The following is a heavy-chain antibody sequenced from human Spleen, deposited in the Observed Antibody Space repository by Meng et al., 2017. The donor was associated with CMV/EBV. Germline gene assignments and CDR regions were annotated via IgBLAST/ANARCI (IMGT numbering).Heavy chain of an antibody. CDR3: ARLGVNDAFDI. J-gene: IGHJ3*02. D-gene: IGHD7-27*01. CDR2: ISSSSSYI. Sequence: GESLKISCAASGFTFDDYGMSWVRQAPGKGLEWVSSISSSSSYIYYADSVKGRFTISRDNAKNSLYLQMNSLRAEDTAVYYCARLGVNDAFDIWGQGTMVTVSS. CDR1: GFTFDDYG. V-gene: IGHV3-21*01.